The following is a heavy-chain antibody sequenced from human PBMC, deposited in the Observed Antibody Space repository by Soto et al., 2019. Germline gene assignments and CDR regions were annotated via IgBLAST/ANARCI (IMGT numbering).Heavy chain of an antibody. CDR2: ISAYNGNT. D-gene: IGHD6-13*01. CDR1: GYTFTSYG. V-gene: IGHV1-18*01. Sequence: ASVKVSCKASGYTFTSYGISWVRQAPGQGLEWMGWISAYNGNTNYAQKLQGRVTMTTDTSTSTAYMELRSLRSDDTAVYYCARMPTYSSSWYGTFDYWGQGTLVTGLL. J-gene: IGHJ4*02. CDR3: ARMPTYSSSWYGTFDY.